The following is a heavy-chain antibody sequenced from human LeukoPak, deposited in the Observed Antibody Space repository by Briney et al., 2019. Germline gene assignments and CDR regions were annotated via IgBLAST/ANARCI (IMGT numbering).Heavy chain of an antibody. D-gene: IGHD1-26*01. CDR2: INHSGST. CDR3: ARGQPITVPYIVGATGGWFDP. V-gene: IGHV4-34*01. CDR1: GGSFSGYY. J-gene: IGHJ5*02. Sequence: SETLSLTCAVYGGSFSGYYWSWIRQPPGKGLEWIGEINHSGSTNYNPSLKSRVTISGDTSKNQFSLKLSSVTAADTAVYYCARGQPITVPYIVGATGGWFDPWGQGTLVTVSS.